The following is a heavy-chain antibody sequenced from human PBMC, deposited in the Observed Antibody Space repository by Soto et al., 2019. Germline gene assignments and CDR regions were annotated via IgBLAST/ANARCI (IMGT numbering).Heavy chain of an antibody. J-gene: IGHJ4*02. CDR3: ARQVASVGVNYLDY. CDR2: IYHSGST. CDR1: GGSVSSAGYY. Sequence: PSETLSLTCTVSGGSVSSAGYYWSWIRQPPGKGLEWIGYIYHSGSTNYNPSLKSRVTISVDTSKNQFSLKLSSVTAADTAVYFCARQVASVGVNYLDYWGQGTPVTVSA. D-gene: IGHD3-3*01. V-gene: IGHV4-61*08.